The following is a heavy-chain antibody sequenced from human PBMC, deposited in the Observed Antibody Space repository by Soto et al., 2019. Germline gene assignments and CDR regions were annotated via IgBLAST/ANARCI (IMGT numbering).Heavy chain of an antibody. J-gene: IGHJ4*02. CDR1: GGSISSYY. D-gene: IGHD1-26*01. V-gene: IGHV4-59*08. Sequence: SETLSLTCTVSGGSISSYYWSWIRQPPGKGLEWIGYIYYSGSTYYNPSLKSRLTISVDTSNNQFSLKVKSVTAADTAVYYCARLSGSYNDRYFDYWGQGTLVTVSS. CDR3: ARLSGSYNDRYFDY. CDR2: IYYSGST.